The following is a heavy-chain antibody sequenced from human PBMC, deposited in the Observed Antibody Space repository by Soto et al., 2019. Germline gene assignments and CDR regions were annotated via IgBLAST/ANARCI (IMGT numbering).Heavy chain of an antibody. J-gene: IGHJ5*02. D-gene: IGHD3-22*01. CDR3: ARMIFPYYYDSSGYPNWFDP. Sequence: PGGSLRLSCAASGFTFSSYEMNWVRQGPGKGLEWVSYISSSGSTIYYADSVKGRFTISRDNAKNSLYLQMNSLRAGDTAVYYCARMIFPYYYDSSGYPNWFDPWGQGTLVTVSS. CDR1: GFTFSSYE. V-gene: IGHV3-48*03. CDR2: ISSSGSTI.